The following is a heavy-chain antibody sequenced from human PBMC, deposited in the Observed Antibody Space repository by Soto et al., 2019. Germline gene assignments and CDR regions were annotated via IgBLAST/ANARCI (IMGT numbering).Heavy chain of an antibody. D-gene: IGHD3-9*01. J-gene: IGHJ6*02. CDR3: AREDYDILTGYSYYYYYGMEV. CDR2: IKQDGSEK. Sequence: PGGSLRLSCAASGFTFSSYWMSWVHQAPGKGLEWVANIKQDGSEKYYVDSVKGRFTISRDNAKNSLYLQMNSLRAEDTAVYYCAREDYDILTGYSYYYYYGMEVWGQGTTVTVS. V-gene: IGHV3-7*03. CDR1: GFTFSSYW.